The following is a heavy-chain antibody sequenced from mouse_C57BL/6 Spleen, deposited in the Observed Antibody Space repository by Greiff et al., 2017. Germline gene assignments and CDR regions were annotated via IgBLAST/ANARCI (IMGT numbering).Heavy chain of an antibody. Sequence: QVQLQQSGAELVRPGASVTLSCKASGYTFTDYEMHWVKQTPVHGLEWIGAIDPETGGTAYNQKFKGKAILTADKSSRTAYMELRSLTSEDSAVYYCTRYSIHFDYWGQGTTLTVSS. CDR1: GYTFTDYE. CDR2: IDPETGGT. D-gene: IGHD2-5*01. J-gene: IGHJ2*01. CDR3: TRYSIHFDY. V-gene: IGHV1-15*01.